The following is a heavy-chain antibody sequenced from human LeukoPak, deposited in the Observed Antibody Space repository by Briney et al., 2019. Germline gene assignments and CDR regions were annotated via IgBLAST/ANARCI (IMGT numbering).Heavy chain of an antibody. CDR2: IYYSGST. Sequence: PSETLSLTCSVSGDSISTSSYYWSWIRQPPGKGLEWIGYIYYSGSTNYNPSLKSRITISVDTSKKQFSLKVSSVTAADTAVYYCARFSYSSSDFDYWGQGTLVTVSS. V-gene: IGHV4-61*01. D-gene: IGHD6-6*01. CDR3: ARFSYSSSDFDY. J-gene: IGHJ4*02. CDR1: GDSISTSSYY.